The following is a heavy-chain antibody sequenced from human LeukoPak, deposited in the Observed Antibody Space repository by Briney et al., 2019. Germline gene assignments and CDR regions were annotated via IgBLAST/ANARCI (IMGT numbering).Heavy chain of an antibody. CDR2: IYSSGST. CDR3: ARAFLGIEEY. V-gene: IGHV4-4*07. D-gene: IGHD3-16*01. J-gene: IGHJ4*02. CDR1: GGSISGYY. Sequence: SETLSLTCTVSGGSISGYYWSWIRHPAGKGLEWIGRIYSSGSTYYNPSLKSRVTMSVDTSQNQFSLKVNSVTAADTAVYYCARAFLGIEEYWGQGTLVTVSS.